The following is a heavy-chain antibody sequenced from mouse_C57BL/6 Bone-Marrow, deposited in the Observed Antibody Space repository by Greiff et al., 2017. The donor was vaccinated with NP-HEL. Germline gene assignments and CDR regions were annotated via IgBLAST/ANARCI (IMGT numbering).Heavy chain of an antibody. CDR3: TTNYGSSYDAMDY. D-gene: IGHD1-1*01. V-gene: IGHV14-4*01. J-gene: IGHJ4*01. Sequence: EGQMQQSGAELVRPGASVKLSCTASGFNIKDDYMHWVKQRPEQGLEWIGWIDPENGDTEYASKFQGKATITADTSSNTAYLQLSSLTSEDTAVYYCTTNYGSSYDAMDYWGQGTSVTVSS. CDR1: GFNIKDDY. CDR2: IDPENGDT.